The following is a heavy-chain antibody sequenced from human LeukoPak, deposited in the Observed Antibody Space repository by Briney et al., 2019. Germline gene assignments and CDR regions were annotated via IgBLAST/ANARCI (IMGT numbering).Heavy chain of an antibody. J-gene: IGHJ4*02. D-gene: IGHD6-19*01. V-gene: IGHV4-59*08. CDR3: ARRVAAPYQVYFDY. CDR2: IYYSGST. CDR1: GGSISSYY. Sequence: SETLSLTCTVSGGSISSYYWSWIRQPPGKGLEWIGYIYYSGSTNYNPSLKSRVTISVDTSKNQFSLKLSSVTAADTAVYYCARRVAAPYQVYFDYWGQGTLVTVSS.